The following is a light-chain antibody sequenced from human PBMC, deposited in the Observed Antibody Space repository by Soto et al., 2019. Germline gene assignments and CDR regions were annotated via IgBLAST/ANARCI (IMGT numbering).Light chain of an antibody. CDR2: GAS. J-gene: IGKJ2*01. CDR3: QQYGSSYT. Sequence: EIVLTQSPGTLSLSPGERATLSCRGSQSVSSSYLAWYQQKPGQAPRLLIYGASSRATGIPDRFSGSWSGTDFTLTISRLEPEDFAVYYCQQYGSSYTFGQGTKLEIK. CDR1: QSVSSSY. V-gene: IGKV3-20*01.